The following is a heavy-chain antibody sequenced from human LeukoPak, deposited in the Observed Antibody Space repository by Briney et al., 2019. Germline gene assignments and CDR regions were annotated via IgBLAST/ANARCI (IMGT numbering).Heavy chain of an antibody. J-gene: IGHJ4*02. D-gene: IGHD3-3*01. CDR3: AKYYDFWSGYYRAGFDY. CDR2: IYSGGST. V-gene: IGHV3-53*01. Sequence: PGGSLRLSCAASGFTVSSNYMSWVRQAPGKGLEWVSVIYSGGSTYYADSVKGRFTISRDNSKNTLYLQMNSLRAEDTAVYYCAKYYDFWSGYYRAGFDYWGQGTLVTVSS. CDR1: GFTVSSNY.